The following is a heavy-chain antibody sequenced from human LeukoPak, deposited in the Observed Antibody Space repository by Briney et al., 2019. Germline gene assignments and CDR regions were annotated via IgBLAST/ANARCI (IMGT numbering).Heavy chain of an antibody. J-gene: IGHJ4*02. Sequence: SETLSLTCSVSGGSISSGPYFWSWIRQPPGKGLEWIGYIYYSGSTNYNPSLKSRVTISVDTSKNQFSLKLSSVTAADTAVYYCARAGRRFYFDYWGQGTLVTVSS. D-gene: IGHD1-14*01. V-gene: IGHV4-61*01. CDR1: GGSISSGPYF. CDR2: IYYSGST. CDR3: ARAGRRFYFDY.